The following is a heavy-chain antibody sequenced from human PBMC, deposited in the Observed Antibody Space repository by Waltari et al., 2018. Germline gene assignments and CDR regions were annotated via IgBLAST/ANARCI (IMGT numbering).Heavy chain of an antibody. CDR2: FDPEDGET. J-gene: IGHJ4*02. Sequence: QVQLVQSGAEVKKPGASVKVSCKVSGYPLTELSMPWVRQAPGKGLEWMGGFDPEDGETIYAQKFQGRVTMTEDTSTDTAYMELSSLRSEDTAVYYCAHRHLRSAAFDYWGQGTLVTVSS. V-gene: IGHV1-24*01. CDR3: AHRHLRSAAFDY. D-gene: IGHD6-13*01. CDR1: GYPLTELS.